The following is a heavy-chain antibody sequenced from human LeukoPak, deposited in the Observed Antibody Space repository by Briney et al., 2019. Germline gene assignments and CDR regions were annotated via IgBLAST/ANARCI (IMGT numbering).Heavy chain of an antibody. CDR2: IYYSGST. J-gene: IGHJ3*02. CDR1: GGSISSSSYY. D-gene: IGHD3-10*01. CDR3: ARPGGVRGQVGAFDI. V-gene: IGHV4-39*07. Sequence: PSETLSLTCTVSGGSISSSSYYWGWIRQPPGKGLEWIGSIYYSGSTYYNPSLKSRVTISVDKSKNQFSLKLSSVTAADTAVYYCARPGGVRGQVGAFDIWGQGTMVTVSS.